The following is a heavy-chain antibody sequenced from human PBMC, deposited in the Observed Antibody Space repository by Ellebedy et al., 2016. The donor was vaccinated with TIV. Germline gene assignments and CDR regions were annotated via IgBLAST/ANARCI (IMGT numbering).Heavy chain of an antibody. Sequence: AASVKVSCKASGYTFTSYAMHWVRQAPGQRLEWMGWINAGNGNTTYSQKFQGRVTITRDTSASTAYMELSSLRSDDTAVYYCARDQYSSGWQPFHYFYYDMDAWGQGTTVTVSS. J-gene: IGHJ6*02. D-gene: IGHD6-19*01. V-gene: IGHV1-3*01. CDR2: INAGNGNT. CDR3: ARDQYSSGWQPFHYFYYDMDA. CDR1: GYTFTSYA.